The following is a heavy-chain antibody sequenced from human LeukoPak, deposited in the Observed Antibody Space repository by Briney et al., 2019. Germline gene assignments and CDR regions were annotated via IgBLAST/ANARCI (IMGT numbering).Heavy chain of an antibody. V-gene: IGHV1-18*01. CDR1: GYTFTSYG. CDR3: ARDTSIAAAGTFDY. D-gene: IGHD6-13*01. CDR2: ISAYNGNT. Sequence: ASVKVSCKASGYTFTSYGISWVRQAPGQGLEWMGWISAYNGNTNYAQKLQGRVTMATDTSTSTAYMELRSLRSDDTAVYYCARDTSIAAAGTFDYWGQGTLVTVSS. J-gene: IGHJ4*02.